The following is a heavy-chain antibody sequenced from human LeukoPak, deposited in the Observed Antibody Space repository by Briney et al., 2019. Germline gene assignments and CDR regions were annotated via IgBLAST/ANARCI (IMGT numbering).Heavy chain of an antibody. D-gene: IGHD2-15*01. J-gene: IGHJ6*04. CDR3: ARGLGYCSGGNCYSYGMDV. CDR2: INAGNGNT. CDR1: GYTFTSYA. V-gene: IGHV1-3*01. Sequence: ASVKVSCKASGYTFTSYAMHWVRQAPGQRLEWMGWINAGNGNTKYSQKFQGRVTITRDTSASTAYMELSSLRSEDTAVYYCARGLGYCSGGNCYSYGMDVWGKGTTVTVSS.